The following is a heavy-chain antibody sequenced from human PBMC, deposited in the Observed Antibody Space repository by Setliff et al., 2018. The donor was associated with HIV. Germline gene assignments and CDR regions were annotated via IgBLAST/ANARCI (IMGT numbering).Heavy chain of an antibody. CDR3: ARVARVHPFDP. Sequence: SETLSLTCSVFGGSMNSHYWSWIRQPPGKGLEWIGLIYYTGIPTYNTSLKSRVTMSVDRSKNQFSLRLTSVTAADTAMYYCARVARVHPFDPWGQGVLVTVS. CDR1: GGSMNSHY. V-gene: IGHV4-59*11. CDR2: IYYTGIP. J-gene: IGHJ5*02.